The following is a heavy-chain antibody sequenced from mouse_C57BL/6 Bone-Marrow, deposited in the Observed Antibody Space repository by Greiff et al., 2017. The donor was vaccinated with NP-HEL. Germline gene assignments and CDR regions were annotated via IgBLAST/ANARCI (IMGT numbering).Heavy chain of an antibody. CDR3: ARSYAYAWFAY. V-gene: IGHV1-50*01. Sequence: QVQLQQPGAELVKPGASVKLSCKASGYTFTSYWMQWVKQRPGQGLEWIGEIDPSDSYTNYNQKFKGKATLTVDTSSSTAYMQLSSLTSEDSAVYYCARSYAYAWFAYWGQGTLVTVSA. D-gene: IGHD2-2*01. J-gene: IGHJ3*01. CDR1: GYTFTSYW. CDR2: IDPSDSYT.